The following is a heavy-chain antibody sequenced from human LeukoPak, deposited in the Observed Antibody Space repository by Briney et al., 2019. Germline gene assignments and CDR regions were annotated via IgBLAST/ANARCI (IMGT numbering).Heavy chain of an antibody. D-gene: IGHD3-10*01. CDR3: ARDKWFGEHYYMDV. CDR1: GFTFSSYS. CDR2: ISSSSSYI. Sequence: GGSLRLSCAASGFTFSSYSMNWVRQAPGKGLEWVSSISSSSSYIYYADSVKGRFTISRDNAKNSLYLQMNSLRAEDTAVYYCARDKWFGEHYYMDVWGKGTTVTISS. J-gene: IGHJ6*03. V-gene: IGHV3-21*01.